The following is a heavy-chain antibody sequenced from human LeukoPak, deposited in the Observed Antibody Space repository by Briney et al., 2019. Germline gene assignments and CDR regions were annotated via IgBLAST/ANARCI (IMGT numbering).Heavy chain of an antibody. Sequence: PSETLSLTCTVSGGSISSYYWSWIRQPPGKGLEWIGYIYYSGSTNYNPSLKSRVTISVDTSKNQFSLKLSSVTAADTAVYYWARDIGYGSSRYHGWFDPWGQETLVTVSS. CDR2: IYYSGST. J-gene: IGHJ5*02. CDR3: ARDIGYGSSRYHGWFDP. D-gene: IGHD6-13*01. CDR1: GGSISSYY. V-gene: IGHV4-59*12.